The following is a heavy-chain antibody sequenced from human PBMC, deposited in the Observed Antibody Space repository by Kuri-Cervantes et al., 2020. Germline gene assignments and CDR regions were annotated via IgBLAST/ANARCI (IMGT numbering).Heavy chain of an antibody. V-gene: IGHV4-31*03. J-gene: IGHJ6*02. CDR1: GGSISSGGYY. D-gene: IGHD3-10*01. CDR3: ASQEGGFGELLGWGYYYGMDV. CDR2: IYYSGST. Sequence: SETLSLTCTVSGGSISSGGYYWSWIRQHPGKGLEWIGSIYYSGSTYYNPSLKSRVTISVDTSKNQFSLKLSSVTAADTAVYYCASQEGGFGELLGWGYYYGMDVWGQGTTVTVSS.